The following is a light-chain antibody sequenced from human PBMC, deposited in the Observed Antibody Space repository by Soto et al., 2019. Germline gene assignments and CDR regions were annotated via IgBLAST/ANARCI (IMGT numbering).Light chain of an antibody. CDR2: EVS. CDR1: SSDVGSYNL. CDR3: CSYAGSSLYV. V-gene: IGLV2-23*02. J-gene: IGLJ1*01. Sequence: ALTQPASVSGSPGQSITISCTGTSSDVGSYNLVSWYQQHPGKAPKLMIYEVSKRPSGVSNRFSGSKSGNTASLTISGLQAEDEADYYCCSYAGSSLYVFGTGTKVTVL.